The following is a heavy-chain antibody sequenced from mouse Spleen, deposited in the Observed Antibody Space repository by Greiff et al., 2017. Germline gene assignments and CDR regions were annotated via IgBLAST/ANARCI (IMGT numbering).Heavy chain of an antibody. V-gene: IGHV1-69*01. CDR2: IDPSDSYT. D-gene: IGHD1-1*01. J-gene: IGHJ3*01. CDR1: GYTFTSYW. Sequence: QVQLQQPGAELVMPGASVKLSCKASGYTFTSYWMHWVKQRPGQGLEWIGEIDPSDSYTNYNQKFKGKATLTVDKSSSTAYMQLSSLTSEDSAVYYCARPSNYGSSYVAYWGQGTLVTVSA. CDR3: ARPSNYGSSYVAY.